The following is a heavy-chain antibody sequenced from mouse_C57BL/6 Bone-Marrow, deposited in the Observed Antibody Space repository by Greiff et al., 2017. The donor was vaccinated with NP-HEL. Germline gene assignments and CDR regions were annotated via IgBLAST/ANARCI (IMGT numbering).Heavy chain of an antibody. V-gene: IGHV3-3*01. CDR3: ARAEGGTTGYAMDY. CDR2: TFYSGIT. CDR1: GFSINSDCY. D-gene: IGHD2-14*01. Sequence: EVQLQESGPSLVRPSQTLSLTCTVTGFSINSDCYWIWIQQFPGNKLEYIGYTFYSGITYYNPYLESRTYITRDTSKNQFSLKLSSVTTEDTATYYCARAEGGTTGYAMDYWGQGTSVTVSS. J-gene: IGHJ4*01.